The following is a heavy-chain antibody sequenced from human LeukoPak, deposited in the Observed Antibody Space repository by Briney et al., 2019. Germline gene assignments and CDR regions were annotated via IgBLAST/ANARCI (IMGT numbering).Heavy chain of an antibody. Sequence: PGGSLRLSCAASGFTFSSYGMHWVRQAPGKRLEWVAVISYDGSNKYYADSVKGRFTISRDNSKNTLYLQMNSLRAEDTAVYYCAKDVGDSRLDYWGQGTLVTVSS. J-gene: IGHJ4*02. CDR1: GFTFSSYG. D-gene: IGHD2-21*02. V-gene: IGHV3-30*18. CDR2: ISYDGSNK. CDR3: AKDVGDSRLDY.